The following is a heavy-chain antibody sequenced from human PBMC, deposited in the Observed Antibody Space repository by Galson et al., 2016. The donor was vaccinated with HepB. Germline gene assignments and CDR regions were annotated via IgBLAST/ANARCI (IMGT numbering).Heavy chain of an antibody. Sequence: QSGAEVKKPGESLKISCKGSGYSFTNYWIGWVRQMPGKGLEWMGIINPDDSDTRYSPSFRGQFSISADKSISTANLQWSNLMASDTAMYYCARHWALGRGVEYWGQGTLVTVSS. J-gene: IGHJ4*02. CDR3: ARHWALGRGVEY. V-gene: IGHV5-51*01. CDR1: GYSFTNYW. CDR2: INPDDSDT. D-gene: IGHD1-26*01.